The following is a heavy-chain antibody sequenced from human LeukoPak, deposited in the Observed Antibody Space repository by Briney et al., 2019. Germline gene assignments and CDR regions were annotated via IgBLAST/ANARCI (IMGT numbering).Heavy chain of an antibody. V-gene: IGHV3-7*01. CDR2: INQDGSQT. J-gene: IGHJ4*02. D-gene: IGHD1-14*01. CDR1: GFTFRNYW. Sequence: GGSLRLSCAVSGFTFRNYWMAWVRQAPGKGLEWVANINQDGSQTYYVDSVRGRFTISRDNAQNSLYLEMNTLRAEDTAVYYCASEGQLVRQYNYWGQGTLVTVSS. CDR3: ASEGQLVRQYNY.